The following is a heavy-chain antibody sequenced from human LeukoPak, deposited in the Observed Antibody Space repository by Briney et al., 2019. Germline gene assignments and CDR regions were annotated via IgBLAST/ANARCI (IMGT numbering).Heavy chain of an antibody. J-gene: IGHJ4*02. V-gene: IGHV3-74*01. D-gene: IGHD3-22*01. CDR2: INSDGSST. Sequence: PGGSLRLSCAASGFTFSMYWMHWVRQAPGKGLLWVSRINSDGSSTTYADSVKGRFTIPRDNAKNTLYLQMDSLSAEDTAVYSCARDRNYYASSGYYGIDYWGQGTLVTVSS. CDR1: GFTFSMYW. CDR3: ARDRNYYASSGYYGIDY.